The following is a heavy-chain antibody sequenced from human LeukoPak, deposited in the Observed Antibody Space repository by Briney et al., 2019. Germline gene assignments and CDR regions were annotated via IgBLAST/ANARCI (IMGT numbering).Heavy chain of an antibody. Sequence: ASVKVSFKSSGYTFTDYYMHSVRQAPGQRLEWMGWINPNSGGTNYAQKFHGRVTLTSDTYISTDYMELSRQRANDTPVYFCVRDHEWLVNNWFVPWGQGTLVTVS. CDR3: VRDHEWLVNNWFVP. CDR2: INPNSGGT. CDR1: GYTFTDYY. J-gene: IGHJ5*02. D-gene: IGHD6-19*01. V-gene: IGHV1-2*02.